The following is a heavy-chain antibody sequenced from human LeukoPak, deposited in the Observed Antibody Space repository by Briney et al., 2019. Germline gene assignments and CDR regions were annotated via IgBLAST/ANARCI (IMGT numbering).Heavy chain of an antibody. J-gene: IGHJ3*02. Sequence: GGSLRLSCGASGFTFSSYTMIWVRQAPGMGLEWVSSISSSRTSIYYADSVKGRFTISRDNAKNSLYLQMNSLRAEDTSVYYCARDTIPNYDSSGYYPNDAFDIWGQGTMVTVSS. CDR1: GFTFSSYT. V-gene: IGHV3-21*01. CDR2: ISSSRTSI. D-gene: IGHD3-22*01. CDR3: ARDTIPNYDSSGYYPNDAFDI.